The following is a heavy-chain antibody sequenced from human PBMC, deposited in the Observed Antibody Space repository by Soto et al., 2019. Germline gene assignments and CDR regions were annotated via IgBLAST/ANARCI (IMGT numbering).Heavy chain of an antibody. CDR3: ARDPTTTTTYYYYYGMDV. CDR2: ISYDGSNK. CDR1: GFTFSSYA. Sequence: QVQLVESGGGVVQPGRSLRLSCAASGFTFSSYAMHWVRQAPGKGLEWVAVISYDGSNKYYADSVKGRCTISRDNSKNSLYLQMNSLRADDTAVYYCARDPTTTTTYYYYYGMDVWGQGTTVTVSS. J-gene: IGHJ6*02. V-gene: IGHV3-30-3*01. D-gene: IGHD1-26*01.